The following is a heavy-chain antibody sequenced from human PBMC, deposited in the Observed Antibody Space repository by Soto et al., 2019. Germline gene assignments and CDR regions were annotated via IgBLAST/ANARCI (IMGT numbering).Heavy chain of an antibody. Sequence: QVQLVESGGGVVQPGRSLRLSCGASGFTFRTYGMHWVRQAPGKGLEWVAVISYDGSNKYYTDSVKGRFTISRDNSKNTLYLQMNSLRAEDKAVYNCAKDSSEGFTMVRGVMRPSYYYYGMDVWGQGTTVTVSS. CDR3: AKDSSEGFTMVRGVMRPSYYYYGMDV. CDR2: ISYDGSNK. V-gene: IGHV3-30*18. D-gene: IGHD3-10*01. J-gene: IGHJ6*02. CDR1: GFTFRTYG.